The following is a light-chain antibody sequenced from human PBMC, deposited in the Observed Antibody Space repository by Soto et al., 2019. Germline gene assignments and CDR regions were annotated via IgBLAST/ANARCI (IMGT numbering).Light chain of an antibody. V-gene: IGKV3-15*01. CDR2: GAS. Sequence: EIVMTQSPATLSVSAGERATLYCRASQSVSSNLAWYQQKPGLAPRLLIYGASTRATGIPARFSGSGSGTEFTLTISSLQSEDFAVYSCQQYNNWPPLTFGGGTKVEIK. J-gene: IGKJ4*01. CDR1: QSVSSN. CDR3: QQYNNWPPLT.